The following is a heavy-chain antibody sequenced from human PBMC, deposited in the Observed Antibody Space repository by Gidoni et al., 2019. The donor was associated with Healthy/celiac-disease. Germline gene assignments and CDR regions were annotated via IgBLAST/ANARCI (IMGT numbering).Heavy chain of an antibody. V-gene: IGHV3-21*01. CDR1: GFTFSSYS. D-gene: IGHD6-6*01. CDR3: AGPPSSSSPYY. CDR2: ISSSMIYI. Sequence: EVQLVESGGGLVKPGGSLRLSCAASGFTFSSYSMNWVRQAPGKGLGWVSSISSSMIYIYYADSVKGRFTISRDNAKNSLYLQMNSLRAEDTAVYYCAGPPSSSSPYYWGQGTLVTVSS. J-gene: IGHJ4*02.